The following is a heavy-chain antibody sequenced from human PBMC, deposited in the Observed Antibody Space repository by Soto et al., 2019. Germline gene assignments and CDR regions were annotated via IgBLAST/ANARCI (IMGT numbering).Heavy chain of an antibody. CDR1: GFTFNTYL. D-gene: IGHD6-13*01. CDR2: IKEDESEK. Sequence: PGGSLRLSCAASGFTFNTYLMNWVRQAPGKGLEWVANIKEDESEKYYVDSVKGRFTISRDNAKNSLFLQMSSLRAEDTAVYYCAKSISATGYDYWGQGTLVTVSS. J-gene: IGHJ4*02. V-gene: IGHV3-7*03. CDR3: AKSISATGYDY.